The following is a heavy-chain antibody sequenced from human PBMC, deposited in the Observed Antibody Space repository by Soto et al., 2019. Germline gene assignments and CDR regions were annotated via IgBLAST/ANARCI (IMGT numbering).Heavy chain of an antibody. CDR2: IYYSGST. V-gene: IGHV4-31*03. CDR1: GASISSGGYY. J-gene: IGHJ6*02. CDR3: AKAQAWELRFDV. Sequence: SETLSLTCTVSGASISSGGYYWSWIRQHPGKGLEWIANIYYSGSTYYNPSLKNRVTISIDTPKNQFSLKLSSVTAADTAVYYCAKAQAWELRFDVWGQGTTVTVSS. D-gene: IGHD1-26*01.